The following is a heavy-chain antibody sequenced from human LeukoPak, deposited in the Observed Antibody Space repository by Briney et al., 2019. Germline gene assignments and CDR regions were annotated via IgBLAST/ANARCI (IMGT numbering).Heavy chain of an antibody. Sequence: GGSLRLSCAASGFTFDDYAMHWVRHAPGKGLEWVSGISWNSGSIGYADSVKGRFTISRDNAKNSLYLQMNSLRAEDTALYYCAKPYYYDSSGYYSDAFDIWGQGTMVTVSS. D-gene: IGHD3-22*01. V-gene: IGHV3-9*01. CDR2: ISWNSGSI. J-gene: IGHJ3*02. CDR3: AKPYYYDSSGYYSDAFDI. CDR1: GFTFDDYA.